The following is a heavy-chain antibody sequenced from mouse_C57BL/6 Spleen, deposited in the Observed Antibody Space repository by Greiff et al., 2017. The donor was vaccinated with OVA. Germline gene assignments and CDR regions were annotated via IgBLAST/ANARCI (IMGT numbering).Heavy chain of an antibody. CDR3: ARYYYGSSYGFDY. CDR2: IYPGDGDT. J-gene: IGHJ2*01. CDR1: GYAFSSYW. Sequence: QVQLKQSGAELVKPGASVKISCKASGYAFSSYWMNWVKQRPGKGLEWIGQIYPGDGDTNYNGKFKGKATLTADTSSSTAYMQLSSLTSEDSAVYFCARYYYGSSYGFDYWGQGTTLTVSS. V-gene: IGHV1-80*01. D-gene: IGHD1-1*01.